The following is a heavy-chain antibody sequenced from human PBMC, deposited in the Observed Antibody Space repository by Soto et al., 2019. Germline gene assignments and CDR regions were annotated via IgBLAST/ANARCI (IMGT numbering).Heavy chain of an antibody. CDR1: GGSISSYF. Sequence: QVQLQESGPRLVKPSETLSLTCTVSGGSISSYFWSWIRQSPGEGLEWIGYIFYSGTTNYSPSLKSRVTMSLGTAKNQFSLHLTSVTAADTAVYYCARGRGGTYDAFDIWGQGTMVTVSS. CDR3: ARGRGGTYDAFDI. D-gene: IGHD1-26*01. V-gene: IGHV4-59*01. J-gene: IGHJ3*02. CDR2: IFYSGTT.